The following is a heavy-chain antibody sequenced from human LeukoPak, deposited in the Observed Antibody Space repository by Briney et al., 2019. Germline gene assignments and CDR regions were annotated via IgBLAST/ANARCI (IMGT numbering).Heavy chain of an antibody. CDR2: ITPSGDNT. CDR3: ARDNSVGDYAWWFDP. D-gene: IGHD1-26*01. J-gene: IGHJ5*02. CDR1: GYTFTNYY. Sequence: ASVKVSCKASGYTFTNYYMHWVLQAPGQGLEWLGLITPSGDNTWYAQKFHRRFTMTRDLFTSTDYLEVSSLIYDDTAVYYCARDNSVGDYAWWFDPWGQGTLVTVSS. V-gene: IGHV1-46*01.